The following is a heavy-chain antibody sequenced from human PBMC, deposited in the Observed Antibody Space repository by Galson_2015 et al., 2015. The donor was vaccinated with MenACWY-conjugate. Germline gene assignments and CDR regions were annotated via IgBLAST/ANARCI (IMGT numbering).Heavy chain of an antibody. D-gene: IGHD2-15*01. V-gene: IGHV3-30-3*01. J-gene: IGHJ4*02. CDR1: GFTFRAYA. CDR2: ISYDGTRK. Sequence: LRLSCAASGFTFRAYAMHWVRQAPGKGLEWVAVISYDGTRKFYADSVKGRFTISRDNSKNTLYLQMNSLRVEDTAIYYCARGCSGGSCSVYWGQGTLVTVSS. CDR3: ARGCSGGSCSVY.